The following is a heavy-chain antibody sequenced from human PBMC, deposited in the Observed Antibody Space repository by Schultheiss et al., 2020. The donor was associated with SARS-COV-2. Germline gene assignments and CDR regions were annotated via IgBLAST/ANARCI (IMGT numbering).Heavy chain of an antibody. CDR2: INPNSGGT. V-gene: IGHV1-2*06. J-gene: IGHJ6*03. CDR1: GYTFTGYY. CDR3: ARGSTTYYDFWSGYLADYYYYYMDV. Sequence: ASVKVSCKASGYTFTGYYMHWVRQAPGQGLEWMGRINPNSGGTNYAQKFQGRVTMTRNTSISTAYMELSSLRSEDTAVYYCARGSTTYYDFWSGYLADYYYYYMDVWGKGTTVTVSS. D-gene: IGHD3-3*01.